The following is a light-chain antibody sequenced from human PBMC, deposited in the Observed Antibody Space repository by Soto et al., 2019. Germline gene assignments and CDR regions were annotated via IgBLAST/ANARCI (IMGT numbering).Light chain of an antibody. CDR1: QSVSTN. CDR2: GAS. J-gene: IGKJ4*01. CDR3: QQYNNWPLT. Sequence: EIVMTQSPATLSVSPGERATLSCRASQSVSTNLAWYQQKPGQAPRLLIYGASTGATGIPARFSGSGSGTEFTLTISRLQSEDFAVYYCQQYNNWPLTFGGGTKVDIK. V-gene: IGKV3-15*01.